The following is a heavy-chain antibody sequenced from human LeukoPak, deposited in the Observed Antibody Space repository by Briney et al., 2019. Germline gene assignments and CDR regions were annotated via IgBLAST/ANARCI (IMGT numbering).Heavy chain of an antibody. V-gene: IGHV1-46*01. J-gene: IGHJ3*02. Sequence: ASVKVSCKASGYTFTSYYMHWVRQAPGQGLEWMGIINPSGGSTSYAQKFQGRVTMTRDMSTSTVYMELSSLRSEDTAVYYCARIGSPGTGYCGWNAFDIWGQGTMVTVSS. CDR1: GYTFTSYY. CDR3: ARIGSPGTGYCGWNAFDI. CDR2: INPSGGST. D-gene: IGHD3/OR15-3a*01.